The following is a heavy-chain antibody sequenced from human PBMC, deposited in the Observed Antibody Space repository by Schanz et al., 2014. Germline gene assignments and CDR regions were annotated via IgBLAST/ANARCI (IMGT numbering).Heavy chain of an antibody. V-gene: IGHV4-39*01. J-gene: IGHJ4*02. CDR3: ARPGGSSWSFAY. D-gene: IGHD6-13*01. CDR2: IYQSGTT. CDR1: DGSISSSSYY. Sequence: QVPLQESGPGLVKPSENLSLTCTVSDGSISSSSYYWGWIRQPPGKGLEWIGSIYQSGTTYYSPSLKSRATFPVDPSKNQSPLNLSPVTAADTAVYYCARPGGSSWSFAYWGLGRLVIVSS.